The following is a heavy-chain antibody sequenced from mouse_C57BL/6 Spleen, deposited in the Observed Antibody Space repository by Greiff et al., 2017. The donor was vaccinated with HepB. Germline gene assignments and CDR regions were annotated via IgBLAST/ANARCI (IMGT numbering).Heavy chain of an antibody. CDR1: GYTFTDYY. CDR2: INPNNGGT. J-gene: IGHJ3*01. V-gene: IGHV1-26*01. Sequence: EVQLQQSGPELVKPGASVKISCKASGYTFTDYYMNWVKQSHGKSLEWIGDINPNNGGTSYNQKFKGKATLTVDKSSSTAYMELRSLTSEDSAVYYCASVYDDDGGFAYWGQGTLVTVSA. CDR3: ASVYDDDGGFAY. D-gene: IGHD2-4*01.